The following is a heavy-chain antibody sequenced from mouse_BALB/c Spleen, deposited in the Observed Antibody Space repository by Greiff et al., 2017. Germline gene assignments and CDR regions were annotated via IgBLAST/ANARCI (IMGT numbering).Heavy chain of an antibody. J-gene: IGHJ3*01. CDR3: TRDGEATGAY. CDR2: IWAGGST. CDR1: GFSLTSYG. D-gene: IGHD6-1*01. Sequence: VQLVESGPGLVAPSQCLSITCTASGFSLTSYGVHWVRQPPGKGLEWLGVIWAGGSTNYYSALMSRLSISEDNSKSHVFLKMSSLQTDDTAKYCCTRDGEATGAYWGQGTLVTVSA. V-gene: IGHV2-9*02.